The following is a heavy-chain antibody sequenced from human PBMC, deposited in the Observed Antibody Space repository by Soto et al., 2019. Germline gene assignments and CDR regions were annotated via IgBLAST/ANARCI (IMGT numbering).Heavy chain of an antibody. CDR2: ISYDGSNK. Sequence: QVQLVESGGGVVQPGRSLRLSCAASGFTISSYAMHWVRQAPGKGLAWVAVISYDGSNKYYADSVKGRFTISRDNSKNTLYLQMNSLRAEDTAVYYCARESLDDSNYYFDYWGQGTLVTVSS. D-gene: IGHD4-4*01. CDR1: GFTISSYA. V-gene: IGHV3-30-3*01. CDR3: ARESLDDSNYYFDY. J-gene: IGHJ4*02.